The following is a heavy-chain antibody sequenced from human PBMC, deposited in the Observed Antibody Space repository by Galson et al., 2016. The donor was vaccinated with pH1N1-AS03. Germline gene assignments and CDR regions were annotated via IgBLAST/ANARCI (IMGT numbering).Heavy chain of an antibody. CDR1: GYIFTDYF. CDR2: LNPRSGAT. CDR3: ARGHDILNGFSDGSSFYHHMDV. Sequence: SVKVSCKASGYIFTDYFLHWVRQAPGQGPKWMGRLNPRSGATDYAQRFQGRVTVTRDTSTSTAYMELSRLRSDDTAVYYCARGHDILNGFSDGSSFYHHMDVWAKGTTVTVSS. D-gene: IGHD3-9*01. J-gene: IGHJ6*03. V-gene: IGHV1-2*06.